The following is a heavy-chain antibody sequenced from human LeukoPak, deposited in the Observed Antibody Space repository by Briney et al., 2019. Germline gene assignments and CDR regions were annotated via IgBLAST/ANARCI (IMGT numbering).Heavy chain of an antibody. J-gene: IGHJ3*01. CDR2: IYPGDADT. D-gene: IGHD2-8*02. CDR1: GYSFSDYW. CDR3: ARRLASGGAFDF. V-gene: IGHV5-51*01. Sequence: GESLKISCKGSGYSFSDYWIGWVRQMPGKDLEWMGIIYPGDADTRYRPSLQGQVTISADKSINTAYPQWSSLKASDTAMYFCARRLASGGAFDFWGQGTMVTVSS.